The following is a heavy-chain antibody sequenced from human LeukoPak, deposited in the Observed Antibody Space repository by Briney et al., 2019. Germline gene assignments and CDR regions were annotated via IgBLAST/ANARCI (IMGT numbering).Heavy chain of an antibody. Sequence: GGSLRLSCAASGFTFSSYWMHWVRQAPGKGLVWVSRINTDGSITNYAGSVKGRFTISRDNAKNTLYLQMNSLRAQDTAVYYCARSAAGSAFDIWGQGTMVTVSS. V-gene: IGHV3-74*01. CDR1: GFTFSSYW. CDR3: ARSAAGSAFDI. CDR2: INTDGSIT. J-gene: IGHJ3*02. D-gene: IGHD6-13*01.